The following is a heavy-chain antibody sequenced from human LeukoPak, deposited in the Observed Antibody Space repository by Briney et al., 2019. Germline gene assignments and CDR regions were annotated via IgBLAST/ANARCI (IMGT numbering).Heavy chain of an antibody. Sequence: PSETLSLTCTVSGDSFSSYYWSWIRQPPGKGLEWIGFIYDSTNTNYNPSLKSRVTISVDTSKNQFSLKLSSVTAADTAVYYCARVGRGDHTWGSYYCDHWGQGTLVSVSS. CDR3: ARVGRGDHTWGSYYCDH. CDR1: GDSFSSYY. D-gene: IGHD3-16*01. J-gene: IGHJ4*02. V-gene: IGHV4-59*01. CDR2: IYDSTNT.